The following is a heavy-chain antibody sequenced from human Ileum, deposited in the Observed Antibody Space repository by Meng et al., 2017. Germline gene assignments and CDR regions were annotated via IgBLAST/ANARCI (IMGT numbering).Heavy chain of an antibody. V-gene: IGHV3-21*01. Sequence: GQVVGLGGGVGQPGRSLRLSCAASGFTFSSYSMNWVRQAPGKGLEWVSSISSSSSYIYYADSVKGRFTISRDNAKNSLYLQMNSLRAEDTAVYYCARDLKNSGSYPYFDYWGQGTLVTVSS. D-gene: IGHD1-26*01. J-gene: IGHJ4*02. CDR3: ARDLKNSGSYPYFDY. CDR1: GFTFSSYS. CDR2: ISSSSSYI.